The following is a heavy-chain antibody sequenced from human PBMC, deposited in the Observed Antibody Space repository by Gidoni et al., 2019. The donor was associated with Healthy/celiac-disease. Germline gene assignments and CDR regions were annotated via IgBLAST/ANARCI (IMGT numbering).Heavy chain of an antibody. CDR1: GGSISSSSYY. D-gene: IGHD3-22*01. J-gene: IGHJ2*01. V-gene: IGHV4-39*01. CDR2: IYYSGDT. CDR3: ARQAYYYDSSGYYPNWYFDL. Sequence: QLQLQESGPGLVKPSETLSLTCTVSGGSISSSSYYLGWIRQPPGKGLEWIGSIYYSGDTYYNPSLKSRVTMSVDTSKNQFSLKLSSVTAADTAVYYCARQAYYYDSSGYYPNWYFDLWGRGTLVTVSS.